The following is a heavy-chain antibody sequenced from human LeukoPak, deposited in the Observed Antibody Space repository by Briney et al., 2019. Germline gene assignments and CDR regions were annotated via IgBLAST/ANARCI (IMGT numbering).Heavy chain of an antibody. Sequence: PSETLSLTCAVSGYSNSSGYYWGWIRQPPGKGLEWIGSIYHSGSTYYNPSLKSRVTISVDTSKSQFSLKLSSVTAADTAVYYCARDGFAYYYYYMDVWGKGTTVTVSS. J-gene: IGHJ6*03. V-gene: IGHV4-38-2*02. CDR3: ARDGFAYYYYYMDV. CDR2: IYHSGST. D-gene: IGHD2-2*03. CDR1: GYSNSSGYY.